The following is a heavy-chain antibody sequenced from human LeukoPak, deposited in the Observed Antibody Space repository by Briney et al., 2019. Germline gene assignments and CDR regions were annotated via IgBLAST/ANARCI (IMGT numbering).Heavy chain of an antibody. Sequence: PPGGSLRLSCAASGFTFSSYSMNWVRQAPGKGLEWVSYISSSSTTIYYADSVKGRFTISRDNAKNSLYLQMNSLRAEDTAVYYCARDHHRRLYDSQARDTFDFWGQGTMVTVSS. D-gene: IGHD3-22*01. V-gene: IGHV3-48*01. CDR2: ISSSSTTI. CDR1: GFTFSSYS. CDR3: ARDHHRRLYDSQARDTFDF. J-gene: IGHJ3*01.